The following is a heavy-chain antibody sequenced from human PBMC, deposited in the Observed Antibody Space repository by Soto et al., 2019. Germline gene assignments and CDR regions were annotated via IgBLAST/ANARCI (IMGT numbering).Heavy chain of an antibody. D-gene: IGHD5-12*01. J-gene: IGHJ6*02. CDR2: INHSGST. CDR3: ARGPATTRPGGHGMDV. CDR1: GGSFSGYY. Sequence: QVQLQQWGAGLLKPSETLSLTCAVYGGSFSGYYWSWIRQPPGKGLEWIGEINHSGSTNYNPSLKSRVTISVDTSKNQFSLKLSSVTAADTAVYYCARGPATTRPGGHGMDVWGQGTTVTVSS. V-gene: IGHV4-34*01.